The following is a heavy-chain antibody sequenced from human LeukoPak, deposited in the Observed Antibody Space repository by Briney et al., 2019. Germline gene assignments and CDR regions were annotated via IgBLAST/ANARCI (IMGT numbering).Heavy chain of an antibody. J-gene: IGHJ4*02. CDR2: ISAYNGNT. CDR3: ARSLYGGNSWDVFDY. CDR1: GYTFTSYG. D-gene: IGHD4-23*01. V-gene: IGHV1-18*01. Sequence: ASVKVSCKASGYTFTSYGISWVRQAPGQGLEWMGWISAYNGNTNYAQKLQGRVTMTTDTSTSTAYMELRSLRSDDTAVYYCARSLYGGNSWDVFDYWGQGTLVTVSS.